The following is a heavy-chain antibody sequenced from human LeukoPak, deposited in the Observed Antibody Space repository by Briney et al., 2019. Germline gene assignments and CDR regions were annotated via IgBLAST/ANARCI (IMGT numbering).Heavy chain of an antibody. Sequence: GGSLRLSCAASGLTFSNYAMSWVRQAPGEGLEWVSAITGSGGSTYYADSVKGRFTISRDNSKNTLYLQMNSLRAEDTAVYYCAKDTYGSGGTDYWGQGTLVTVSS. J-gene: IGHJ4*02. D-gene: IGHD3-10*01. CDR2: ITGSGGST. CDR3: AKDTYGSGGTDY. V-gene: IGHV3-23*01. CDR1: GLTFSNYA.